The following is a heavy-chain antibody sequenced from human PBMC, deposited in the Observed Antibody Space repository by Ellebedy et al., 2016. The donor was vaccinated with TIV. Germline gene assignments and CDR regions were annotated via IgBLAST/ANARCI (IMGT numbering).Heavy chain of an antibody. Sequence: AASVKVSCKASGYTFTSYDINWVRQDTGQGLEWMGWMNPNSGNTGYAQKFQGRVTMTRNTSISTAYMELSSLRSEDTAVYYCARTVEIITMVRGVIINWFDPWGQGTLVTVSS. CDR1: GYTFTSYD. CDR2: MNPNSGNT. V-gene: IGHV1-8*01. J-gene: IGHJ5*02. CDR3: ARTVEIITMVRGVIINWFDP. D-gene: IGHD3-10*01.